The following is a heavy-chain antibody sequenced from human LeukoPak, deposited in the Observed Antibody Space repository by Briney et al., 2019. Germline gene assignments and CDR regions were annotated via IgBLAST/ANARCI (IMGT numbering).Heavy chain of an antibody. V-gene: IGHV4-61*02. D-gene: IGHD6-19*01. CDR3: AKGSGWYHY. CDR1: GGSISSGSYY. J-gene: IGHJ4*02. Sequence: SETLSLTCTVSGGSISSGSYYWSWIRQPAGKGLEWIGRIYTSGSTNYNPSLKSRVTISVDTSKNQFSLKLSSVTAADTAAYYCAKGSGWYHYWGQGTLVTVSS. CDR2: IYTSGST.